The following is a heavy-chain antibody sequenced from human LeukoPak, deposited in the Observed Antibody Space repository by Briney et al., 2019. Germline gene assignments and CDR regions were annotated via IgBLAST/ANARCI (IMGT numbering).Heavy chain of an antibody. J-gene: IGHJ4*02. V-gene: IGHV1-2*02. CDR3: ARRTAIAATYYFDY. Sequence: ASVKVSCKASGYTFTGYYIHWVRQAPGQGLEYMGWINPNSGATDYAQNFQGRVTVTGDTSISTVYMELSGLRSDDTAVYYCARRTAIAATYYFDYWGQGTLVTVSS. CDR1: GYTFTGYY. CDR2: INPNSGAT. D-gene: IGHD2-15*01.